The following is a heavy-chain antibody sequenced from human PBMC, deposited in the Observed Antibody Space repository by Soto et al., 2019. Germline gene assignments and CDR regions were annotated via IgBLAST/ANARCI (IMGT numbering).Heavy chain of an antibody. D-gene: IGHD4-4*01. CDR1: GGSISSYY. CDR2: IYYSGST. V-gene: IGHV4-59*01. Sequence: ASETLSLTCTVSGGSISSYYWSWIRQPPGKGLEWIGYIYYSGSTNYNPSLKSRVSISLDTSNYQFSLKLSSVTAADTAVYYCARDGDGRMTTNPYYYNGMDVWGPGTTVTVSS. CDR3: ARDGDGRMTTNPYYYNGMDV. J-gene: IGHJ6*02.